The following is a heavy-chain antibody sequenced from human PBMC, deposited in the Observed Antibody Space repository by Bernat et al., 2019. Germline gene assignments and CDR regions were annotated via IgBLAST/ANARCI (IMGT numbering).Heavy chain of an antibody. CDR2: IIPIFGTA. CDR3: ASWGSSPNWFDP. D-gene: IGHD3-16*01. CDR1: GGTFSSYA. J-gene: IGHJ5*02. V-gene: IGHV1-69*01. Sequence: QVQLVQSGAEVKKPGSSVKVSCKASGGTFSSYAISWVRQAPGQGLEWMGGIIPIFGTANYAQKCQGRVTITADESTSTAYIELSSLRSEDTAVYYCASWGSSPNWFDPWGQGTLVTVSS.